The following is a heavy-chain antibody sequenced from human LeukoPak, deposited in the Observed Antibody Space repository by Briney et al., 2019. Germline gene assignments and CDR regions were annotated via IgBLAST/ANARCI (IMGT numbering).Heavy chain of an antibody. V-gene: IGHV3-15*05. J-gene: IGHJ6*03. CDR3: AREGRAAAGTVYYYYYMDV. D-gene: IGHD6-13*01. CDR1: GFTFSNAW. Sequence: GGSLRLSCAASGFTFSNAWMSWVRQAPGKGLEWVGRIKSKTDGGTTDYAAPVKGRFTISRDDSKNTLYLQMNSLRAEDTALYYCAREGRAAAGTVYYYYYMDVWGKGTTVTVSS. CDR2: IKSKTDGGTT.